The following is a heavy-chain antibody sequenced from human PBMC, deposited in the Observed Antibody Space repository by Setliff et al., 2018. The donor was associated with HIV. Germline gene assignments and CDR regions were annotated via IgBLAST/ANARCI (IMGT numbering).Heavy chain of an antibody. Sequence: PGGSLRLSCAVSAFTFDDFATHCVRQAPRKGREWVALISGSGGSTYHANSVRGRFTVSRDNYENPLFLQMNSLRAEDTAVYYCATKRSDFGELSPFDFWGQGTLVTVSS. CDR2: ISGSGGST. CDR1: AFTFDDFA. V-gene: IGHV3-23*01. J-gene: IGHJ4*02. D-gene: IGHD3-10*01. CDR3: ATKRSDFGELSPFDF.